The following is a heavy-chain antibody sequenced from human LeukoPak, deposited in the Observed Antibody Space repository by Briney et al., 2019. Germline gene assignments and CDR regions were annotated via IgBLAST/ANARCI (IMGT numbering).Heavy chain of an antibody. V-gene: IGHV3-21*01. J-gene: IGHJ6*03. CDR3: ARSAVGVYCYYYMDV. D-gene: IGHD3-16*01. CDR1: GFTFSNYA. Sequence: GGSLRLSCAASGFTFSNYAMNWVRQAPGKGLDWVSSITAGGSFKYYADSVEGRFTISRDNAKNSLYLQMNSLRAEDTAVYYCARSAVGVYCYYYMDVWGKGTTVTVSS. CDR2: ITAGGSFK.